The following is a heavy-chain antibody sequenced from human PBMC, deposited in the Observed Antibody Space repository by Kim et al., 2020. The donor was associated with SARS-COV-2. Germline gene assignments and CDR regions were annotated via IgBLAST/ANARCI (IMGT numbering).Heavy chain of an antibody. J-gene: IGHJ1*01. CDR3: AAAVAGGGWDF. D-gene: IGHD1-26*01. CDR2: T. Sequence: TKYSQKFQGRLTITRDTSASTVYLDLSSLRSDDTAMYYCAAAVAGGGWDFWGQGALVTVSS. V-gene: IGHV1-3*01.